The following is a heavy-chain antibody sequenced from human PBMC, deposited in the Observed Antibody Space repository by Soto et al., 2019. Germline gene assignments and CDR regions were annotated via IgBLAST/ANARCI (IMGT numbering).Heavy chain of an antibody. CDR1: GYAFTTYG. D-gene: IGHD1-1*01. J-gene: IGHJ4*02. CDR2: ISVHNGNT. V-gene: IGHV1-18*01. Sequence: QVHLVQSGAEVKKPGASLKVSCKGSGYAFTTYGITWVRQAPGQGREWMGWISVHNGNTTYAQKLQGRVTVTRDTSTSTADMELRSLRSDDTAVYYCARGRYGDYWGQGALVTVSS. CDR3: ARGRYGDY.